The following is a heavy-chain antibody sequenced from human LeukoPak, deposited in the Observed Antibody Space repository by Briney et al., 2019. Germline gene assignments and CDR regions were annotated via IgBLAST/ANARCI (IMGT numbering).Heavy chain of an antibody. CDR2: ISYDGSNK. J-gene: IGHJ3*02. CDR1: RFTFSSYA. D-gene: IGHD3-10*01. Sequence: GRSLRLSCAASRFTFSSYAMHWVRQAPGKGLEWVAVISYDGSNKYYADSVKGRFTISRDNSKNTLYLQMNSLRAEDTAVYYCARGITMVRGTWSAFDIWGQGTMVTVSS. V-gene: IGHV3-30-3*01. CDR3: ARGITMVRGTWSAFDI.